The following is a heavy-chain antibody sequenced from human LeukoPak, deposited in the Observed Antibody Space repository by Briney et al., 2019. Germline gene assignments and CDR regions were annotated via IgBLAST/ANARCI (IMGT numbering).Heavy chain of an antibody. Sequence: GESLKISCRGSGYSFTSYWIGWVRQMPGKGLEWMGIIYPGDSDTRYSPSFQGQVTISVDKSISTAYLQWSRLKASDTAMYYCARLTVRGYYDSSGYPSDAFDIWGQGTMVTVSS. CDR1: GYSFTSYW. D-gene: IGHD3-22*01. CDR2: IYPGDSDT. J-gene: IGHJ3*02. V-gene: IGHV5-51*01. CDR3: ARLTVRGYYDSSGYPSDAFDI.